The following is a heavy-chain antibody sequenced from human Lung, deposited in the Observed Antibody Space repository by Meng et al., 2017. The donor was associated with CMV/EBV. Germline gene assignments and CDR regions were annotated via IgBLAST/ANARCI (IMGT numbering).Heavy chain of an antibody. D-gene: IGHD6-19*01. CDR1: GFTFSSYA. J-gene: IGHJ3*02. CDR2: ISYDGSNK. Sequence: GGSXRLXCAASGFTFSSYAMHWVRQAPGKGLEWVAVISYDGSNKYYADSVKGRFTISRDNSKNTLYLQMNSLRAEDTAVYYCARDLSFSGWYRNAFDIWGQETXVTVAS. V-gene: IGHV3-30*04. CDR3: ARDLSFSGWYRNAFDI.